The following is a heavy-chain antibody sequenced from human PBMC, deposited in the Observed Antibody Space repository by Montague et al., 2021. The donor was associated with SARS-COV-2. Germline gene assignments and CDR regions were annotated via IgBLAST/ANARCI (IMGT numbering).Heavy chain of an antibody. J-gene: IGHJ3*01. CDR3: ARRYDFYRAEAFDV. Sequence: PALVKPTQTLTLTCVFSGFSLNTDGVGVAWIRRPPGKALEWLALIYWDGDQRYSPSLKTRATITKDTSRNRVVLTMTNLDPVDTATYYCARRYDFYRAEAFDVWGKGTMVTVSS. V-gene: IGHV2-5*02. CDR2: IYWDGDQ. CDR1: GFSLNTDGVG. D-gene: IGHD3-3*01.